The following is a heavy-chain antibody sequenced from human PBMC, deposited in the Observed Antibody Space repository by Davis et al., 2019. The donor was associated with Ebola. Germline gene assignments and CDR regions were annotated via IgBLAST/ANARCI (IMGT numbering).Heavy chain of an antibody. J-gene: IGHJ5*02. CDR2: ISGSGGST. Sequence: PGGSLRLSCAASGFTFSSYAMSWVRQAPGKGLEWVSAISGSGGSTYYADSVKGRFTISRDNSKNTLYLQMNSLRAEDTAVYYCASQFEYSSSWYEWFDPWGQGTLVTVSS. CDR1: GFTFSSYA. D-gene: IGHD6-13*01. CDR3: ASQFEYSSSWYEWFDP. V-gene: IGHV3-23*01.